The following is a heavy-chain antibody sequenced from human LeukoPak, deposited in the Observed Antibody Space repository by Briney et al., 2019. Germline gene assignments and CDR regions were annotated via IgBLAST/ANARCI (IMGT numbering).Heavy chain of an antibody. Sequence: ASVKVSCKASGYTFTSYAMHWVRQAPGQRLEWMGWINAGNGNTKYSQKFQGRVTITRDTSASTAYMELSSLRSEDTAVYYCARGRGSRYCSGGSCYKPFDYWGQGTLVTVSS. CDR3: ARGRGSRYCSGGSCYKPFDY. J-gene: IGHJ4*02. D-gene: IGHD2-15*01. CDR2: INAGNGNT. CDR1: GYTFTSYA. V-gene: IGHV1-3*01.